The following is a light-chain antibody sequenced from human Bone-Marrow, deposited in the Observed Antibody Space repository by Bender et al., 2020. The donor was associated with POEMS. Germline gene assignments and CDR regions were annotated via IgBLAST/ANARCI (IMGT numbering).Light chain of an antibody. CDR2: DVS. V-gene: IGLV2-11*01. CDR3: CSYTGSYTLEML. Sequence: QSVLTQPPSASGTPGQRVTISCSGSSSNIGTNYVSWYQHHPGKAPKLMIYDVSERPSGVPDRFSGSKSGNTASLTISGLQAEDEADYYCCSYTGSYTLEMLFGGGTKLTVL. CDR1: SSNIGTNY. J-gene: IGLJ2*01.